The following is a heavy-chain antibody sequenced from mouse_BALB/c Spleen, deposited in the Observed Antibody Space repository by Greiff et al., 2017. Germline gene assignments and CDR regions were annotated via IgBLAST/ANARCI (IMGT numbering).Heavy chain of an antibody. J-gene: IGHJ2*02. D-gene: IGHD2-4*01. V-gene: IGHV1-14*01. CDR1: GYTFTSYV. CDR3: AREENDYYYLDY. Sequence: VQLQQSGPALVKPGASVKMSCKASGYTFTSYVMHWVKQKPGQGFEWIGYFNPYNDGTKYNEKFKGKATLTSDKSSSTAYMELSSLTSEDSAVYYCAREENDYYYLDYWGQGTSVTVSS. CDR2: FNPYNDGT.